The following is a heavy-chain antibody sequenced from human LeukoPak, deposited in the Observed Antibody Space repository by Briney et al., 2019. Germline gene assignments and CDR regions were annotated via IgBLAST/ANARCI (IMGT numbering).Heavy chain of an antibody. D-gene: IGHD6-13*01. J-gene: IGHJ4*02. V-gene: IGHV3-30-3*01. Sequence: GGSLRLSCAASGFTFSTYAIHWVRQAPGKGLEWVAVISYDGNKKYYADSVKGRFTISRDNSKNTLYLQLNSLSAEDTAVYYCARDEVDASSSWYGKWFNYWGQGTLVTVSS. CDR2: ISYDGNKK. CDR1: GFTFSTYA. CDR3: ARDEVDASSSWYGKWFNY.